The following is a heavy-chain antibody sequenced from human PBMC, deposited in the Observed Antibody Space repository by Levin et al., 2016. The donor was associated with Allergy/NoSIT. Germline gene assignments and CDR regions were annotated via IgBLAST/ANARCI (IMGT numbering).Heavy chain of an antibody. Sequence: SVKVSCKASGGTFSSYAISWVRQAPGQGLEWMGGIIPIFGTANYAQKFQGRVTITADESTSTAYMELSSLRSEDTAVYYCARVLHRGSYRIPNWFDPWGQGTLVTVSS. CDR2: IIPIFGTA. CDR1: GGTFSSYA. V-gene: IGHV1-69*13. CDR3: ARVLHRGSYRIPNWFDP. D-gene: IGHD1-26*01. J-gene: IGHJ5*02.